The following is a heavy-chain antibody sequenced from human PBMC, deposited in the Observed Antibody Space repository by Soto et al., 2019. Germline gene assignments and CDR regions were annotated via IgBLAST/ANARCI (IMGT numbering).Heavy chain of an antibody. CDR1: GFMFTNYG. CDR3: VRERGPFDAFDF. V-gene: IGHV3-33*01. CDR2: VWANGINN. Sequence: GVSLRLSCAASGFMFTNYGMHWVRQAPGKGLEWVAVVWANGINNYYADFVEGRFTISRDNSKSSLYLQMNSLRVEDTAVYYCVRERGPFDAFDFWGQGTMVTVSS. J-gene: IGHJ3*01.